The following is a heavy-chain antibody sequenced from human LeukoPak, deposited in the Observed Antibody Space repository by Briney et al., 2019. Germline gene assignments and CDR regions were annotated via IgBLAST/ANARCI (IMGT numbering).Heavy chain of an antibody. CDR2: VDVHGQGT. Sequence: PGGSLRLSCAASGFTFSSYWMHWVRQAPGKGPVWVSRVDVHGQGTAYADSVKGRFTISRDNAKNTLSLQMNSLSAEDTAVYYCVRSNYDSTTFYYHLDLWGQGTLVTVSS. J-gene: IGHJ5*02. CDR1: GFTFSSYW. V-gene: IGHV3-74*01. D-gene: IGHD2/OR15-2a*01. CDR3: VRSNYDSTTFYYHLDL.